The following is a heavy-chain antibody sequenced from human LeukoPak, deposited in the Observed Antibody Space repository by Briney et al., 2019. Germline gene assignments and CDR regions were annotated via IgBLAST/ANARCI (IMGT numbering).Heavy chain of an antibody. V-gene: IGHV4-34*01. Sequence: SETLSLTCAVYGGSFSGYYWNWIRQPPGKGLEWIGEINHGGTTNYNPSLKSRVTISVDTSKNQFSLKVTSATAADTAVYYCARFYDYAGERYPYTPTFGYWGRGNLVTVSS. D-gene: IGHD3-16*01. CDR1: GGSFSGYY. CDR3: ARFYDYAGERYPYTPTFGY. J-gene: IGHJ4*02. CDR2: INHGGTT.